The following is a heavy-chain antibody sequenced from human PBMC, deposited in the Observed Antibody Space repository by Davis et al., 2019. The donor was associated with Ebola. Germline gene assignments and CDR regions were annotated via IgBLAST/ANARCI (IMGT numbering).Heavy chain of an antibody. CDR2: IRNDGINK. CDR3: GKDLGYYGVDV. Sequence: GGSLRLSCAASGFTFSSYGMYWVRQAPGKGLEWVAFIRNDGINKYYADSVKGRFTISRDNSKNTLYLQLSSLRAEDAAVYYCGKDLGYYGVDVWGQGTTVTVS. CDR1: GFTFSSYG. V-gene: IGHV3-30*02. J-gene: IGHJ6*02.